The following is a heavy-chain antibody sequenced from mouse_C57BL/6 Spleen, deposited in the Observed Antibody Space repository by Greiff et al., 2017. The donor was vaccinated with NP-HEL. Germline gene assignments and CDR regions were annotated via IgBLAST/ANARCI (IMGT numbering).Heavy chain of an antibody. D-gene: IGHD2-4*01. CDR2: IWSGGST. V-gene: IGHV2-4*01. CDR3: AKNPYDYEGAWFAY. CDR1: GFSLTSYG. J-gene: IGHJ3*01. Sequence: QVQLQQSGPGLVQPSQSLSITCTVSGFSLTSYGVHWVRQPPGKGLEWLGAIWSGGSTAYNAAFISRLSISKDNSKCQVFFKMNSLQADDTAIYYCAKNPYDYEGAWFAYWGQGTLVTVSA.